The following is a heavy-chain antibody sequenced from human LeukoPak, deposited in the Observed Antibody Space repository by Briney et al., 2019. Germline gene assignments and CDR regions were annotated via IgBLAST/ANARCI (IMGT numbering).Heavy chain of an antibody. CDR2: IFYSGST. Sequence: GSLRLSCAASGFTFSSYSMNGVRQPPGKALEWIGNIFYSGSTYYSPSLKSRVTISLDTSRNQFSLKLNSVTAADTAVYYCAKSNGYGLIDIWGQGTMVTVSS. CDR3: AKSNGYGLIDI. V-gene: IGHV4-59*12. J-gene: IGHJ3*02. D-gene: IGHD3-10*01. CDR1: GFTFSSYS.